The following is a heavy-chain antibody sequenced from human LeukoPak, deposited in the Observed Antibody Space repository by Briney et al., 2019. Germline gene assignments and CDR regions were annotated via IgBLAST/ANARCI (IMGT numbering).Heavy chain of an antibody. V-gene: IGHV4-39*01. Sequence: PSETLSLTCTVSHDSINNKIYYWGWIHQPPWKGLEWIGSLSSSGSVYYNPSLKSRVAVSIDTSKNQFSLRLTSVIAADTAIYYCARHAVVDAYPRYFQHWGQGALINVSS. D-gene: IGHD5-12*01. CDR2: LSSSGSV. CDR3: ARHAVVDAYPRYFQH. J-gene: IGHJ1*01. CDR1: HDSINNKIYY.